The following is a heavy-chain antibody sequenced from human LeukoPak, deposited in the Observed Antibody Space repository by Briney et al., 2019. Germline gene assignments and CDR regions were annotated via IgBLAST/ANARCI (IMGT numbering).Heavy chain of an antibody. CDR3: ARVGLRFLEWLLPGHFDY. CDR2: ISSSGSTI. Sequence: GGSLRLSCAASGFTFSDYYMSWIRQAPGKGLEWVSYISSSGSTIYYADSVKGRFIISRDNAKNSLYLQMNSLRAEDTAVYYCARVGLRFLEWLLPGHFDYWGQGTLVTVSS. J-gene: IGHJ4*02. V-gene: IGHV3-11*04. CDR1: GFTFSDYY. D-gene: IGHD3-3*01.